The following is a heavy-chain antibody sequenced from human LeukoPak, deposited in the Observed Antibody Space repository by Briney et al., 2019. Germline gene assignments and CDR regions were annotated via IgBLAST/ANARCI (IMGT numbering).Heavy chain of an antibody. Sequence: ASVKVSCKASGYTFTSYDINWVRQATGQGLEWMGWMNPNSGNTGYAQKFQGRVTFTRDTSASIAYMELSSLTSEDTAIYYCARKNYGDRHPYDYWGQGTLVTVSS. J-gene: IGHJ4*02. CDR1: GYTFTSYD. D-gene: IGHD2-21*02. CDR3: ARKNYGDRHPYDY. CDR2: MNPNSGNT. V-gene: IGHV1-8*01.